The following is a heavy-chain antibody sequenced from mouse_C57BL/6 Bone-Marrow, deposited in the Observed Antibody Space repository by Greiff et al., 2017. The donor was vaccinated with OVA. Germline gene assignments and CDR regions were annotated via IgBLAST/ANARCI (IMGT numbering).Heavy chain of an antibody. CDR1: GYTFTSYW. D-gene: IGHD1-1*01. CDR2: IDPSDSYT. V-gene: IGHV1-50*01. Sequence: QVQLQQPGAELVKPGASVKLSCKASGYTFTSYWMQWVKQRPGQGLEWIGEIDPSDSYTNYNQKFKGKATLTVDTSSSTAYMQLSSLTSEDSAVYYCARERFYDYGSGDGGYAMDYWGQRTSVTVSS. J-gene: IGHJ4*01. CDR3: ARERFYDYGSGDGGYAMDY.